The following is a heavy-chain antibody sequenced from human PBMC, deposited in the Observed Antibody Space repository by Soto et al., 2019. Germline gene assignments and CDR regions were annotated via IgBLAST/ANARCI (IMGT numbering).Heavy chain of an antibody. Sequence: XVTLSLTCTVSGGSMSRYFWSWIRQPPGKGLEWIGYIYYSGTTNYNPSLKSRVTTSLDTSKNQFSLKVVSLTAADTAFYYCARGRGGTYDAFDIWGPGTLVTVSS. CDR1: GGSMSRYF. CDR2: IYYSGTT. D-gene: IGHD1-26*01. V-gene: IGHV4-59*01. CDR3: ARGRGGTYDAFDI. J-gene: IGHJ3*02.